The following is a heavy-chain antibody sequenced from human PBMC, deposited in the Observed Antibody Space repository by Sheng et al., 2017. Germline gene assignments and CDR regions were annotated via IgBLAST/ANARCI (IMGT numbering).Heavy chain of an antibody. CDR3: ATWNTVNYYFDY. D-gene: IGHD4-17*01. Sequence: QVRLHQWGALMLKPSETLSLTCAVYGESFSNYYWSWIRQSPGKGLEWIGEVSHGGTTNYSPSLKSRVLISEDTSKNHFSLRLNSVTAADTGVYYCATWNTVNYYFDYWGQGTLVTVSS. V-gene: IGHV4-34*01. CDR1: GESFSNYY. CDR2: VSHGGTT. J-gene: IGHJ4*02.